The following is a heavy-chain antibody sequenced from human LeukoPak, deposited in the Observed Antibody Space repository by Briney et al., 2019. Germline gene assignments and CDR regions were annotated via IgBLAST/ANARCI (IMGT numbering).Heavy chain of an antibody. CDR1: GYTFTSYD. CDR3: ARAHGPQWAFDI. Sequence: ASVKVSCKASGYTFTSYDINWVRQATGQGLEWMGWINTNTANPTYAQGFTGRFVFSLDTPVSTAYLQISSLKAEDTAVYYCARAHGPQWAFDIWGQGTAVTVSS. D-gene: IGHD6-19*01. CDR2: INTNTANP. J-gene: IGHJ3*02. V-gene: IGHV7-4-1*02.